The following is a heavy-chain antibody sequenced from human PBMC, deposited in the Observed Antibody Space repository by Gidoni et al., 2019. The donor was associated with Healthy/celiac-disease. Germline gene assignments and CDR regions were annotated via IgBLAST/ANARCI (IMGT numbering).Heavy chain of an antibody. J-gene: IGHJ4*02. CDR1: GFTFSSYA. Sequence: EVQLLESGGGLVQPGGSLSLSCAAPGFTFSSYAMSWVRQAPGKGLEWVSAISGSGGSTYYADSVKGRFTISRDNSKNTLYLQMNSLRAEDTAVYYCAKADSSGWFSDYWGQGTLVTVSS. CDR3: AKADSSGWFSDY. D-gene: IGHD6-19*01. CDR2: ISGSGGST. V-gene: IGHV3-23*01.